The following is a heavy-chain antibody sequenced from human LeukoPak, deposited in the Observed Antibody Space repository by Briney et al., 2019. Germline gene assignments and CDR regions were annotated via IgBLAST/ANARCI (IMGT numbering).Heavy chain of an antibody. CDR2: IIHGGSS. CDR3: ARDGDLLIEAAGSGSSFDP. CDR1: GGSFSTYY. V-gene: IGHV4-34*12. J-gene: IGHJ5*02. D-gene: IGHD6-13*01. Sequence: SETLSLTCVVYGGSFSTYYWRWIRQPPGKGLEWIGEIIHGGSSNYNPSLKSRVTISVDTSKNQFSLKLSSVTAADTAVYYCARDGDLLIEAAGSGSSFDPWGQGTLVTVSS.